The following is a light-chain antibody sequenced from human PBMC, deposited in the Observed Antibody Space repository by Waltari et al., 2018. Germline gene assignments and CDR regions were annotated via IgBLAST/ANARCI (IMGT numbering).Light chain of an antibody. CDR3: NSHTTVSSLV. Sequence: QSALTQTASVSGSPGQLITISCTGTSSDIGAYNYVTLYQHHPGKAPKLLIYDFTYRPSGVSSRFSGSKSGNTASLTISGLQAEDEADYYCNSHTTVSSLVFGTGTKVTVL. CDR1: SSDIGAYNY. J-gene: IGLJ1*01. V-gene: IGLV2-14*03. CDR2: DFT.